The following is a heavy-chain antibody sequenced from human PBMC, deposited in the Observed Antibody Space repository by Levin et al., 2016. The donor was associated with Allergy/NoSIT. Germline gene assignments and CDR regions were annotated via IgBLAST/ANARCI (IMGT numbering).Heavy chain of an antibody. D-gene: IGHD5-24*01. V-gene: IGHV4-59*01. Sequence: WIRQPPGKGLEWIGYIYYSGSTNYNPSLKSRVTISVDTSKNQFSLKLSSVTAADTAVYYCAREFVEMAPTGQMFDPWGQGTLVTVSS. J-gene: IGHJ5*02. CDR2: IYYSGST. CDR3: AREFVEMAPTGQMFDP.